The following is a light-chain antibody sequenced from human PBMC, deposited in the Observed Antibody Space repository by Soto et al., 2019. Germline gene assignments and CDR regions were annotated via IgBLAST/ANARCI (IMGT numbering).Light chain of an antibody. CDR3: QHYNSFRLT. Sequence: DIQMTQSPSTLSASVGDRVTITCRASQSISSWLAWYQQKPGKAPKLLIYDASSLESGVPSRFSGSGSGTEFTLTISSLQPDDFATYYCQHYNSFRLTFGGGTKVDIK. V-gene: IGKV1-5*01. CDR2: DAS. CDR1: QSISSW. J-gene: IGKJ4*01.